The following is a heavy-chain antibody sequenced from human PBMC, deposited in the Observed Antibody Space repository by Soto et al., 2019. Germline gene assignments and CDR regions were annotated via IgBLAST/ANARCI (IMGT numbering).Heavy chain of an antibody. D-gene: IGHD2-8*01. CDR1: GGSISSYY. CDR3: ARRWGYAIDY. Sequence: QVQLQESGPGLVKPSETLSLTCTVSGGSISSYYWSWIRQPPGKGLEWIGCIYYSGSTNYNPSLKSRITISVDTSKTQFSLKLSSVTAADTAVYYCARRWGYAIDYWGQGTLVTVSS. CDR2: IYYSGST. V-gene: IGHV4-59*08. J-gene: IGHJ4*02.